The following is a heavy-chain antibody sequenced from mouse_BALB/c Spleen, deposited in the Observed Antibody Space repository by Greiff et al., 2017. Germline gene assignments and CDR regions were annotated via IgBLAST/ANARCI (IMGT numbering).Heavy chain of an antibody. CDR3: ARDSPMITIAY. CDR2: IRNKANGYTT. V-gene: IGHV7-3*02. D-gene: IGHD2-4*01. J-gene: IGHJ3*01. Sequence: EVHLVESGGGLVQPGGSLRLSCAPSGFTFTDYYMSWVRQPPGKALEWLGFIRNKANGYTTEYSASVKGRFTISRDNSQSILYLQMNTLRAEDSATYYCARDSPMITIAYWGQGTLVTVSA. CDR1: GFTFTDYY.